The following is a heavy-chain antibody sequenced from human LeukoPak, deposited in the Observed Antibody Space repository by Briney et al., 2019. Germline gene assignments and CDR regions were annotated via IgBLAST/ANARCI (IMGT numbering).Heavy chain of an antibody. CDR3: ARDAYYYDSSGYYALDY. J-gene: IGHJ4*02. CDR2: IYYSGST. V-gene: IGHV4-31*03. CDR1: GGSISSGGYY. Sequence: SETLSLTCTVSGGSISSGGYYWSWIRQHPGKGLEWIGYIYYSGSTYYNPSLKSRVTISVDTSKNQFSLKLSSVTAADTAVYYCARDAYYYDSSGYYALDYWGQGTQVTVSS. D-gene: IGHD3-22*01.